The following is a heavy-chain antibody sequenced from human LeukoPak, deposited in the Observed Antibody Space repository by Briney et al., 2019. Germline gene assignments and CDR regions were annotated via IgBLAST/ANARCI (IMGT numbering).Heavy chain of an antibody. CDR3: AKDRGYCSGGSCYFPLDY. CDR1: GFTFSNYA. Sequence: PGGSLRLSCAASGFTFSNYAMSWVRQAPGRGLEWVSSISGSGGSTYYADSVKSRFTISRDNSKNTLYLQMNSLRAEDTAVYYCAKDRGYCSGGSCYFPLDYWGQGTLVTVSS. J-gene: IGHJ4*02. V-gene: IGHV3-23*01. D-gene: IGHD2-15*01. CDR2: ISGSGGST.